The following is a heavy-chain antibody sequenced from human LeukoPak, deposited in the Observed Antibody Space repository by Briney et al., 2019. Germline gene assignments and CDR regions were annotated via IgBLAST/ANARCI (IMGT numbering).Heavy chain of an antibody. CDR1: GFTFSSYG. CDR2: IRYDGSNK. CDR3: AKEEPWTTYLYFQH. V-gene: IGHV3-30*02. J-gene: IGHJ1*01. D-gene: IGHD3/OR15-3a*01. Sequence: GGSLRLSCAASGFTFSSYGMHWVRQAPGKGLEWVAFIRYDGSNKYYADSVKGRFTISRDNSKNTLYLQMNSLRAEDTAVYYCAKEEPWTTYLYFQHWGQGTLVTVSS.